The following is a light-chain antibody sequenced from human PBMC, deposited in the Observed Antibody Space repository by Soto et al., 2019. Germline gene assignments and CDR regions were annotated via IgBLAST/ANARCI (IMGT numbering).Light chain of an antibody. V-gene: IGLV2-14*01. CDR1: SVDVGAYDF. CDR2: EVS. CDR3: SSRATSLTYV. J-gene: IGLJ1*01. Sequence: QSVLTQPHSVSGSPGQSVTISCTGTSVDVGAYDFVSWYQQHPGKAPKLMIYEVSNRPSGVSNRFSGSKSGSTASLTISGLQAEDEADYYCSSRATSLTYVFGTGTKLTVL.